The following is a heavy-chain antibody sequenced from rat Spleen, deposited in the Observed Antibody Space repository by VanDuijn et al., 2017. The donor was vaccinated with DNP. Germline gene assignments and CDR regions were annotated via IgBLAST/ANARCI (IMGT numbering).Heavy chain of an antibody. CDR1: GFTFSTYW. CDR2: IDPDGGNT. D-gene: IGHD1-10*01. Sequence: EVQLVETGGGLVQPGRSLKLSCVASGFTFSTYWMFWIRQAPGMGLEWVASIDPDGGNTYYRDSVKGRFTISRDNAKNPQYLQMDSLRSEETATYYCARHFRDNNCAMDAWGQGTSVTVSS. V-gene: IGHV5-58*01. J-gene: IGHJ4*01. CDR3: ARHFRDNNCAMDA.